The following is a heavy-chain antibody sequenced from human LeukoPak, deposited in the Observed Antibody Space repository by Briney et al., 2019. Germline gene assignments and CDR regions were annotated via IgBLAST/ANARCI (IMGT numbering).Heavy chain of an antibody. V-gene: IGHV3-74*01. CDR2: IKTDGSTI. J-gene: IGHJ3*02. Sequence: GGSLRLSCAASGFIFSNYWMHWVRQAPGKGLVWVSRIKTDGSTITYADSVKGRFAISRDNAKNSLYLQMNSLRAEDTAVYYCARYGNGAWLAHYSFDIWGQGTMVTVSS. CDR1: GFIFSNYW. CDR3: ARYGNGAWLAHYSFDI. D-gene: IGHD6-19*01.